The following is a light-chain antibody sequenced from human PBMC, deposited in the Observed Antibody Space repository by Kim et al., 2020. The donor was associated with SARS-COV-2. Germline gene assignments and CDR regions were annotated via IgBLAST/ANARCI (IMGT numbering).Light chain of an antibody. J-gene: IGLJ2*01. CDR2: DVT. CDR3: CSHAGTYAFV. CDR1: SCDVGGYNY. V-gene: IGLV2-11*01. Sequence: QSALTQPRSASGSPGQSVTISCTGSSCDVGGYNYVSWFQQYPAKAHILMIYDVTQRPSGVPDRFSGTKSGNTASLTISGHQAEDEAEYYGCSHAGTYAFVFGGGTKVTVL.